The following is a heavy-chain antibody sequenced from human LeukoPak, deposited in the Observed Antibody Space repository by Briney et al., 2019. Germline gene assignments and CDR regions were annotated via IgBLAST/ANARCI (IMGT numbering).Heavy chain of an antibody. CDR3: ARGPGIPVAGTKGGFDY. CDR1: GGSISSYY. D-gene: IGHD6-19*01. CDR2: IYYSGSN. V-gene: IGHV4-59*01. J-gene: IGHJ4*02. Sequence: PSETLSLTCTVSGGSISSYYWSWIRQPPGKGLEWIGYIYYSGSNNYNPSLKSRVTISVDTSKNQFSLKLSSVTAADTAVYYCARGPGIPVAGTKGGFDYWGQGTLVTVSS.